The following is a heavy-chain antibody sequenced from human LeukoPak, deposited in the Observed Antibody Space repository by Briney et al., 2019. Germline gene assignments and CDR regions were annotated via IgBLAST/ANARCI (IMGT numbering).Heavy chain of an antibody. J-gene: IGHJ5*02. CDR3: ARIAVAGTRLGHVDWFDP. CDR1: GGSISSYY. V-gene: IGHV4-59*01. Sequence: SEALSLTCTVSGGSISSYYWSWIRQPPGKGLEWIGYIYYSGSTNYNPSLKSRVTISVDTSKNQFSLKLSSVTAADTAVYYCARIAVAGTRLGHVDWFDPWRQGTLVTVSS. D-gene: IGHD6-19*01. CDR2: IYYSGST.